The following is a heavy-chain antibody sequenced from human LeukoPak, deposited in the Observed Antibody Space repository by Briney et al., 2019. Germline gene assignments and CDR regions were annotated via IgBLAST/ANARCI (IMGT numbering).Heavy chain of an antibody. D-gene: IGHD5-12*01. Sequence: PSETLSLTCSVSGGSYSSSRYYWGWIRQPPGKGLEWIGSFYYSGRTYYNPSLKSRVTISVDTSNNQFSLTLSSVTAADTAVYYCARRSRTVASANNESFDYWGQGTLVTVSS. CDR1: GGSYSSSRYY. CDR3: ARRSRTVASANNESFDY. V-gene: IGHV4-39*01. J-gene: IGHJ4*02. CDR2: FYYSGRT.